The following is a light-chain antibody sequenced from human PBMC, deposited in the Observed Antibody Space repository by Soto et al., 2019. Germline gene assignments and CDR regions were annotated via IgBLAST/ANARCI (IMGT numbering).Light chain of an antibody. CDR1: QSISSN. CDR2: GAS. CDR3: KQYYNSPRR. V-gene: IGKV3-15*01. Sequence: EIVLTKSPGILSLSPGERASLSCGASQSISSNLAWYQQKPGQAPRLLTYGASTRATGIPARFSGSGSGTEFTLSISSLQPQDFAVYYCKQYYNSPRRFGQGTKGGYQ. J-gene: IGKJ1*01.